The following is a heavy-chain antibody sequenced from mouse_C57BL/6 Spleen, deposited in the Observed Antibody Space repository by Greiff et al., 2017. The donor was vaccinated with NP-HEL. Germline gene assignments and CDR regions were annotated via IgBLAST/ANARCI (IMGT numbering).Heavy chain of an antibody. J-gene: IGHJ3*01. D-gene: IGHD2-3*01. Sequence: QVHVKQSGAELVRPGASVTLSCKASGYTFTDYEMHWVKQTSVHGLEWIGAIDPETGGTAYNQKFKGKAILTADKSSSTAYMELRSLTSEDSAVYYCKGWLLEWFAYWGQGTLVTVSA. CDR1: GYTFTDYE. V-gene: IGHV1-15*01. CDR3: KGWLLEWFAY. CDR2: IDPETGGT.